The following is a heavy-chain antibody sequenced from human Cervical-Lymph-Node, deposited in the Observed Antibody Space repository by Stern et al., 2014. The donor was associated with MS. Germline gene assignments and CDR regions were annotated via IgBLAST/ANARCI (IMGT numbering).Heavy chain of an antibody. CDR2: FIPLFGTT. J-gene: IGHJ6*02. V-gene: IGHV1-69*01. Sequence: VQLVESGADVKKPGSSVKVSCTASGDTFINFGISWVRQAPGQGLEWMGGFIPLFGTTEYAQKFQGRVTISADESATTVDMELSGLRSEDTAVYYCARDNDDNGMDVWGQGTTVTVTS. D-gene: IGHD1-1*01. CDR3: ARDNDDNGMDV. CDR1: GDTFINFG.